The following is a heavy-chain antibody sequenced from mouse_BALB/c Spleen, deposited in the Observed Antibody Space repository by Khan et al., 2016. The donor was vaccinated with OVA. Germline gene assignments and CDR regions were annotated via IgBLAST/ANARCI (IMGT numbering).Heavy chain of an antibody. CDR3: ARPPYFSYTLDH. CDR1: GYTFTNYG. J-gene: IGHJ4*01. CDR2: INTYTGEP. D-gene: IGHD2-10*01. Sequence: QIQLVQSGPELKKPGETVKISCKASGYTFTNYGMNWVKQSPGKALKWMGWINTYTGEPTYADDFKGRFAFSLETTASTAYLQINNLKNEDTATFFCARPPYFSYTLDHWGQGTSVTVSS. V-gene: IGHV9-3-1*01.